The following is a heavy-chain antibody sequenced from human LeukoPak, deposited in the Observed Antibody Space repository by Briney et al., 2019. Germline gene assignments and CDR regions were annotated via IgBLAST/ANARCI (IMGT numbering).Heavy chain of an antibody. J-gene: IGHJ4*02. Sequence: PGGSLRLSCAASGFTLNDSYMSWIRQAPGKGLEWVSDIGGSDGIISYGDSVKGRFTISRDFAKNSLFLQMNSLRADDTAVYYCAREIVAGTFDRWGQGTLVTVSS. CDR2: IGGSDGII. CDR1: GFTLNDSY. D-gene: IGHD6-19*01. CDR3: AREIVAGTFDR. V-gene: IGHV3-11*01.